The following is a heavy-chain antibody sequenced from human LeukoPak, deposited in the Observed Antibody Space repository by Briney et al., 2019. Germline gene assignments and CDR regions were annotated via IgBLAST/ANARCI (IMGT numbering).Heavy chain of an antibody. CDR1: GFIFSSYS. CDR3: AREYYYDSRAPGAFDI. V-gene: IGHV3-21*01. J-gene: IGHJ3*02. Sequence: GGSLRLSCAASGFIFSSYSINWVRQAPGKGLEWVSSISSSSSYIYYADSVKGRSTISRDNAKNSLYLQMNSLRAEDTAVYYCAREYYYDSRAPGAFDIWGQGTTVTVSS. CDR2: ISSSSSYI. D-gene: IGHD3-22*01.